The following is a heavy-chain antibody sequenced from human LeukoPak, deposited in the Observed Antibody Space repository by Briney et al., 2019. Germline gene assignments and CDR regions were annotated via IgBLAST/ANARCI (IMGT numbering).Heavy chain of an antibody. Sequence: GGSLRLSCAASGFTFSSYSMNWVRQAPGKGLEWVSYISSSSNSIYYADSVKGRFTISRDNPKNSLYLQMSSLRSEDTAVYYCARFVGLGSSSEFDYWGQGTLVTVSS. J-gene: IGHJ4*02. CDR1: GFTFSSYS. V-gene: IGHV3-48*04. D-gene: IGHD6-6*01. CDR3: ARFVGLGSSSEFDY. CDR2: ISSSSNSI.